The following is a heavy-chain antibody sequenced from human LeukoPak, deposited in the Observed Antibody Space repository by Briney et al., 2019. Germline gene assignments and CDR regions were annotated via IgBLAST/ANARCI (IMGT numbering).Heavy chain of an antibody. D-gene: IGHD4-11*01. Sequence: SETLSLTCAVSGGSISSGGYSWSWIRQPPGKGLEWIGYIYDSGSTYYNPSLKSRVTISVDRSKNQFSLKLGSVTAADTAVYYCARELQYDAFDIWGQGTMVTVSS. CDR1: GGSISSGGYS. J-gene: IGHJ3*02. CDR2: IYDSGST. CDR3: ARELQYDAFDI. V-gene: IGHV4-30-2*01.